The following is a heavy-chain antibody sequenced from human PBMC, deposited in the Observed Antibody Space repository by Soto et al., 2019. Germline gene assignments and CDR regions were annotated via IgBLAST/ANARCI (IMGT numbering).Heavy chain of an antibody. CDR3: AREGGIYYGSGSSYYYYYYMDV. V-gene: IGHV3-7*01. CDR2: IKQDGSEK. J-gene: IGHJ6*03. Sequence: GGSLRLSCAASGFTFSSYWMSWVRQAPGKGLEWVANIKQDGSEKYYVDSVKGRFTISRDNAKNSLYLQMNSLRAEDTAVYYCAREGGIYYGSGSSYYYYYYMDVWGKGTTVTVSS. CDR1: GFTFSSYW. D-gene: IGHD3-10*01.